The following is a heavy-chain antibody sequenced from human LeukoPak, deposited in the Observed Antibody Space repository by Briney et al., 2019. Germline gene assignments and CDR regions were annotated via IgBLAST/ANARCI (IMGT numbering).Heavy chain of an antibody. V-gene: IGHV3-74*01. D-gene: IGHD2-2*01. CDR3: AREKEDCSSTSCYGGVHYWYFDL. CDR1: GFTFSSYW. J-gene: IGHJ2*01. CDR2: ISSDGSTT. Sequence: PGGSLRLSCAASGFTFSSYWMHWVRLTPGKGLVWVSRISSDGSTTTYADSVKDRFTISRDNAKNSLYLQMNSLRAEDTAVYYCAREKEDCSSTSCYGGVHYWYFDLWGRGTLVTVSS.